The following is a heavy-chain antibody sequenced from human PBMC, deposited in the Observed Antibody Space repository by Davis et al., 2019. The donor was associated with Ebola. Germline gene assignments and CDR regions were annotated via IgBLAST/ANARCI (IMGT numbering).Heavy chain of an antibody. CDR3: ARENYRRLDY. Sequence: GESLKISRVASGFTFSSYGMHWVRQAPGKGLEWVAVIWFDGSQTYYADSVKGRFTISRDNSNNTLYVQMNSLRAEDAAVYYCARENYRRLDYWGQGTLVTVSS. CDR2: IWFDGSQT. J-gene: IGHJ4*02. V-gene: IGHV3-33*08. CDR1: GFTFSSYG. D-gene: IGHD3-16*02.